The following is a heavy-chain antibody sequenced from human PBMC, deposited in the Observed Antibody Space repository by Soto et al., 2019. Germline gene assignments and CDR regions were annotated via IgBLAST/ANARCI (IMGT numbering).Heavy chain of an antibody. CDR3: ARRDDCTNGMCFMNYFDS. J-gene: IGHJ4*02. CDR2: ISHSGIT. CDR1: GCSISSCDYY. D-gene: IGHD2-8*01. V-gene: IGHV4-61*05. Sequence: GKVIAAETLSVTCTVSGCSISSCDYYWSWIRQPPGKGLEWIGEISHSGITNSNPSLKGRVAVSLDKSKKQFSLEVTSMTAADTAVYYCARRDDCTNGMCFMNYFDSWGQGVLVTVSS.